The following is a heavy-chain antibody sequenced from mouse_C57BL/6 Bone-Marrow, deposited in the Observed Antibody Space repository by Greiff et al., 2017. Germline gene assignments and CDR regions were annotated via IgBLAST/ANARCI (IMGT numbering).Heavy chain of an antibody. CDR1: GYAFTNYL. CDR2: INPGSGGT. Sequence: VQLQQSGAELVRPGTSVKVSCKASGYAFTNYLIEWVKQRPGQGLEWIGVINPGSGGTNYNEKFKGKATLTADKSSSTAYMQLSSLTSEDSAVYFCARRGLGRRAYYYAMDYWGQGTSVTVAS. D-gene: IGHD3-3*01. V-gene: IGHV1-54*01. CDR3: ARRGLGRRAYYYAMDY. J-gene: IGHJ4*01.